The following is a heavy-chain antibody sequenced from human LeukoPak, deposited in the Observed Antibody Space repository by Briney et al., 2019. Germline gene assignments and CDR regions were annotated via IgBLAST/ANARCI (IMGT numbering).Heavy chain of an antibody. CDR2: INPNSGGT. J-gene: IGHJ4*02. V-gene: IGHV1-2*02. CDR3: ARDGTSIAAVDY. CDR1: GYTFTGYY. Sequence: ALVKVSCKASGYTFTGYYMHWVRQAPGQGLEWMGWINPNSGGTNYAQKFQGRVTMTRDTSISTAYMELSRLRSDDTAVYYCARDGTSIAAVDYWGQGTLVTVSS. D-gene: IGHD6-6*01.